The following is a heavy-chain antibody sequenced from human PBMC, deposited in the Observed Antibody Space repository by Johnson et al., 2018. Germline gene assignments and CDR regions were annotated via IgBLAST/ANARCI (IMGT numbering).Heavy chain of an antibody. J-gene: IGHJ3*02. CDR2: ISYDGSNK. V-gene: IGHV3-30*18. D-gene: IGHD6-19*01. CDR1: GFTFSSYG. CDR3: AKGTAEQWLVFAFDI. Sequence: QVQLVQSGGGVVQPGRSLRLSCAASGFTFSSYGMHWVRQAPGKGLEWVAVISYDGSNKYYADSVKGRFTLSRDNSKNTVYLQMNSLRAEDTAVYSCAKGTAEQWLVFAFDIWGQGTMVTVSS.